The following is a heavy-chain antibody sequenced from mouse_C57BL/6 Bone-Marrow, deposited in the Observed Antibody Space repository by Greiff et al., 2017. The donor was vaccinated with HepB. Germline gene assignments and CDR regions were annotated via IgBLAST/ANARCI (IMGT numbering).Heavy chain of an antibody. V-gene: IGHV1-81*01. Sequence: VQRVESGAELARPGASVKLSCKASGYTFTSYGISWVKQRTGQGLEWIGEIYPRSGNTYYNEKFKGKATLTADKSSSTAYMELRSLTSEDSAVYYCARPYYYGSSSRYFDVWGTGTTVTVSS. CDR3: ARPYYYGSSSRYFDV. D-gene: IGHD1-1*01. CDR2: IYPRSGNT. CDR1: GYTFTSYG. J-gene: IGHJ1*03.